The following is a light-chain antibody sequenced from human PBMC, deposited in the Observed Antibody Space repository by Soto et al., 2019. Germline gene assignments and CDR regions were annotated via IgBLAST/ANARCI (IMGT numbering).Light chain of an antibody. CDR2: AAS. Sequence: DIQMTQSPSSLSASVGDRVTITCRASESISRHLNWYQQKPGNAPKLLIYAASSLQNGVPSRFSGSGSGRDFTLTISNLQPGDFATYYCQESYSTLSLTFGQGTRLETK. V-gene: IGKV1-39*01. J-gene: IGKJ5*01. CDR3: QESYSTLSLT. CDR1: ESISRH.